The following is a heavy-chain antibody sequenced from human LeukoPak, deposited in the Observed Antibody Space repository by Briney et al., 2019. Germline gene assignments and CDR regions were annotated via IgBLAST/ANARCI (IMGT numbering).Heavy chain of an antibody. Sequence: SETLSLTCTVSGGSISSSSYYWGWIRQPPGKGLEWIGSIYYSGSTYYNPSLKSRVTISVDTSKNQFSLKLSSVTAADTAVYYCARVAGDIVVVPAAPYHAFDIWGQGTMVTVSS. V-gene: IGHV4-39*07. CDR1: GGSISSSSYY. D-gene: IGHD2-2*01. CDR2: IYYSGST. J-gene: IGHJ3*02. CDR3: ARVAGDIVVVPAAPYHAFDI.